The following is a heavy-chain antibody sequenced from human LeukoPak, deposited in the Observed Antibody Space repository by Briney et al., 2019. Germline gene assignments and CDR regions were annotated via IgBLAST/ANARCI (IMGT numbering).Heavy chain of an antibody. CDR2: IYHSGST. V-gene: IGHV4-30-2*01. Sequence: PSQTLSLTCAVSGGSISSGGYSWSWIRQPPGKGLEWIGYIYHSGSTYYNPSLKSRVTISVDKSKNQFSLKLSSVTAADTAVYYCARQYGSGSYYMGRGYYFDYWGQGTLVTVSS. J-gene: IGHJ4*02. CDR1: GGSISSGGYS. D-gene: IGHD3-10*01. CDR3: ARQYGSGSYYMGRGYYFDY.